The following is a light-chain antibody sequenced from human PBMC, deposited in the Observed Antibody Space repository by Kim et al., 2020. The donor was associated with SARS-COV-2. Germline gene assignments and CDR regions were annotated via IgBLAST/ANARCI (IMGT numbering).Light chain of an antibody. CDR3: QQYDNLPIT. CDR2: DAS. CDR1: QDISNY. V-gene: IGKV1-33*01. Sequence: DIQMTQSPSSLSASVGDRVTITCQASQDISNYLHWYQQKPGKAPKLLIYDASNLETGVPSRFSGSGSGTDFTFTISSLQPEDIATYYCQQYDNLPITFGQGTRQEIK. J-gene: IGKJ5*01.